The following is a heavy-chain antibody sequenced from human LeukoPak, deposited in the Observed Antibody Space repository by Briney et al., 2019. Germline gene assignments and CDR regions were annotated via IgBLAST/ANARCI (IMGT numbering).Heavy chain of an antibody. CDR2: IWYDGSNK. Sequence: GGSLRLSCAASGFTFSSYAMSWVRQAPGKGLEWVAVIWYDGSNKYYADSVKGRFTISRDNSKNTLDLQMNSLRAEDTAVYYCARDSGSYYFHYWGQGTLVTVSS. CDR1: GFTFSSYA. J-gene: IGHJ4*02. CDR3: ARDSGSYYFHY. D-gene: IGHD1-26*01. V-gene: IGHV3-33*08.